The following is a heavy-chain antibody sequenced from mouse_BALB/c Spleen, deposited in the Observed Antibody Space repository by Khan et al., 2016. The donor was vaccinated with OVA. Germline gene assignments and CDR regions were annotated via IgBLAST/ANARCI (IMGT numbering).Heavy chain of an antibody. V-gene: IGHV5-9-3*01. CDR3: ARSAYGNFAY. Sequence: EVELVESGGGLVKPGGSLKLSCAASGFTFSTYAMSWVRQTPEKRLEWVATISSDGDYTYYPDNVTGRFTISRGNAKNILYLQMSSLRSEDTAMYYCARSAYGNFAYWGQGTLVTVSA. CDR1: GFTFSTYA. D-gene: IGHD2-1*01. J-gene: IGHJ3*01. CDR2: ISSDGDYT.